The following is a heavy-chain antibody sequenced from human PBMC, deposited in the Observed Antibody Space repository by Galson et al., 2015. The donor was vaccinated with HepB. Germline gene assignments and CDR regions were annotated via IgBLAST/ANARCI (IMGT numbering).Heavy chain of an antibody. Sequence: SVKVSCKASGYTFTSYYMHWVRQAPGQGLEWMGIINPSGGSTSYAQKFQGRVTMTRDTSTSTVYMGLSSLRSEDTAVYYCARGPIKNSSGYPFDYWGQGTLVTVSS. D-gene: IGHD3-22*01. J-gene: IGHJ4*02. CDR3: ARGPIKNSSGYPFDY. V-gene: IGHV1-46*01. CDR2: INPSGGST. CDR1: GYTFTSYY.